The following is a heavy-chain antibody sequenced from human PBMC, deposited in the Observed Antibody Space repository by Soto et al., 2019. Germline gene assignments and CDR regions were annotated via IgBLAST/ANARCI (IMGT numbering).Heavy chain of an antibody. J-gene: IGHJ4*02. V-gene: IGHV1-69*12. CDR3: ARESRYCSGGSCYFLPGIDY. CDR2: IIPIFGTA. D-gene: IGHD2-15*01. Sequence: QVQLVQSGAEVKKPGSSVKVSCKASGGTFSSYAISWVRQAPGQGREWMGGIIPIFGTANYAQKFQGRVTITADESTSTAYMELSSLRSEDTVVYYCARESRYCSGGSCYFLPGIDYWGQGTLVTVSS. CDR1: GGTFSSYA.